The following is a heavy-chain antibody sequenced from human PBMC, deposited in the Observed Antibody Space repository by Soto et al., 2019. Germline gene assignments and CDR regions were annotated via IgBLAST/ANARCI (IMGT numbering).Heavy chain of an antibody. CDR1: GFTFSSYG. V-gene: IGHV3-30*18. CDR3: AKDHRGGEGHFVVGPAAQEFDY. J-gene: IGHJ4*02. D-gene: IGHD2-2*01. CDR2: ISYDGSNK. Sequence: QVQLVESGGGVVQPGRSLRLSCAASGFTFSSYGMHWVRQAPGKGLEWVAVISYDGSNKYYADSVKGRFTISRDKSKNTLHLQRNSLRAEDTAVYYGAKDHRGGEGHFVVGPAAQEFDYWGQRTLVTVSS.